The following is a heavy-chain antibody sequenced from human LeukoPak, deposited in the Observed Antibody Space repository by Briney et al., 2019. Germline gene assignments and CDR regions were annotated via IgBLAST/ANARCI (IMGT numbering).Heavy chain of an antibody. CDR3: AKGAVADY. CDR1: GDSISSSSYY. J-gene: IGHJ4*02. V-gene: IGHV4-39*01. D-gene: IGHD6-19*01. CDR2: IYYSGCT. Sequence: PSETLSLTCTVSGDSISSSSYYWGWIRQPPGKGLEWIGSIYYSGCTYYSPSLKSRVTISVHTSKNQFSLKLSSVTAAYTSVYYCAKGAVADYWGRETLVSVSS.